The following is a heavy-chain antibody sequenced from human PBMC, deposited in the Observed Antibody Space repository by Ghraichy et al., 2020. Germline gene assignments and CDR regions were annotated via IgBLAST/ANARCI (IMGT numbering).Heavy chain of an antibody. CDR1: GYSFSRYG. V-gene: IGHV1-18*01. Sequence: ASVKVSCKASGYSFSRYGVSWVRQAPGQGLEWMGWINPYNGNTNYAQNFQGRVTMTTDTSTRTAYLDLRTLRSDDTAVYYCARFPPYGTSALDRYHFYYYGMDVCGQGTTFTVSS. CDR2: INPYNGNT. J-gene: IGHJ6*02. D-gene: IGHD1-1*01. CDR3: ARFPPYGTSALDRYHFYYYGMDV.